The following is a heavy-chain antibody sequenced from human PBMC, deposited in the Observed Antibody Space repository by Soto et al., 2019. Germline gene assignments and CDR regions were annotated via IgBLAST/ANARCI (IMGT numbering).Heavy chain of an antibody. CDR3: AKDQHDYGSGSYSANYYYYYGMDV. Sequence: GGSLRLSCAASGFTFSSYGMHWVRQAPGKGLEWVAVISYDGSNKYYADSVKGRFTISRDNSKNTLYLQMNSLRAEDTAVYYCAKDQHDYGSGSYSANYYYYYGMDVWGQGTTVTVSS. D-gene: IGHD3-10*01. CDR1: GFTFSSYG. V-gene: IGHV3-30*18. J-gene: IGHJ6*02. CDR2: ISYDGSNK.